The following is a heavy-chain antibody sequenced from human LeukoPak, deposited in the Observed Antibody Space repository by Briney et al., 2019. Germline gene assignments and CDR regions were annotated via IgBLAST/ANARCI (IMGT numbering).Heavy chain of an antibody. D-gene: IGHD3-3*01. CDR2: VNSDGSTT. J-gene: IGHJ3*02. CDR3: ARDDLRPGDALDM. CDR1: GFTFSTYW. Sequence: GGSLRLSCAASGFTFSTYWMHWVRQAPGKGLVWVSRVNSDGSTTIYADSVKGRFTISRDNAKNTLYLQMNSLRAEDTAVYHCARDDLRPGDALDMWGQGTMVTVSS. V-gene: IGHV3-74*01.